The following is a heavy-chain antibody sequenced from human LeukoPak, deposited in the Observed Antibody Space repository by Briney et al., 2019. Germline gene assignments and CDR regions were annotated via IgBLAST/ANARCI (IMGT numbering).Heavy chain of an antibody. Sequence: ASVKVSCKASGYTFTSYAMHWVRQAPGQRLEWMGWINAGNGNTKYSQKFQGRVTITRDTSASTAYMGLSSLRSEDTAVYYCARDRRGYYLYYFDYWGQGTLVTVSS. CDR3: ARDRRGYYLYYFDY. V-gene: IGHV1-3*01. CDR2: INAGNGNT. CDR1: GYTFTSYA. D-gene: IGHD3-22*01. J-gene: IGHJ4*02.